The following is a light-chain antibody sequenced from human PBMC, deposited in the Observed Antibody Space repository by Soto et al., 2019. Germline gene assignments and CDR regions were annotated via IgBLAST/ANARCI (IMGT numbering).Light chain of an antibody. CDR1: SSDVGGYNY. V-gene: IGLV2-14*03. CDR3: SSYTTSNPRQIV. CDR2: DVT. J-gene: IGLJ1*01. Sequence: QSALTQPASVSGSPGQSITISCTGTSSDVGGYNYVSWYQHHPGKAPKLIIYDVTNRPSGVSNPFSGSKSGNTASLTISGLQPEDEADYYCSSYTTSNPRQIVSGTGTKLTVL.